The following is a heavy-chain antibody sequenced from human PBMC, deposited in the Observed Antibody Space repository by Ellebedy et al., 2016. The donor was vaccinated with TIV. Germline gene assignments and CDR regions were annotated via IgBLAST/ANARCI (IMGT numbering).Heavy chain of an antibody. V-gene: IGHV4-39*01. D-gene: IGHD6-19*01. CDR1: GGTVSSGSYY. CDR2: IYYTGTT. J-gene: IGHJ3*02. CDR3: ARRGWYGGDADAFEI. Sequence: MPSETLSLTCIVSGGTVSSGSYYWGWIRQPPGKGLEWIGCIYYTGTTYYDPSLKSRVSMSIDTSKDQFSLSLTSVTAADTAVYYCARRGWYGGDADAFEIWGQGTLVTVS.